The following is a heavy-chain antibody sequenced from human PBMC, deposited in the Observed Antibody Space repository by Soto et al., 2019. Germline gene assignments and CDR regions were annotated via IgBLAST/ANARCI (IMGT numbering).Heavy chain of an antibody. J-gene: IGHJ1*01. CDR1: GDTVIDNG. D-gene: IGHD2-2*03. Sequence: IQLVLSGPELQKPGASVMVSCKALGDTVIDNGFNWVRQAPGQGLEWMGWISAYNGNTNYAPNLEGRVTMTRDTSTRTAFLELRTLRSDDTAVYYCVRDAPGFCSGTSCYGVFQSWGQGTLVIVSS. CDR3: VRDAPGFCSGTSCYGVFQS. V-gene: IGHV1-18*01. CDR2: ISAYNGNT.